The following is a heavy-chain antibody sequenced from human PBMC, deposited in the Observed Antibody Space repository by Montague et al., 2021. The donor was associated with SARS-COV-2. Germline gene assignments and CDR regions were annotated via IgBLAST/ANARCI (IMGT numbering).Heavy chain of an antibody. CDR2: ISYDGSNK. V-gene: IGHV3-30*04. CDR1: FFPFRSYA. J-gene: IGHJ3*02. CDR3: ARTNSGSYSGAFDI. Sequence: SLILSFSSSFFPFRSYAMHWVRQAPGKGLEWVAVISYDGSNKYYADSVKGRFTISRDNSKNTLYLQMNSLRAEDTAVYYCARTNSGSYSGAFDIWGQGTMVTVSS. D-gene: IGHD1-26*01.